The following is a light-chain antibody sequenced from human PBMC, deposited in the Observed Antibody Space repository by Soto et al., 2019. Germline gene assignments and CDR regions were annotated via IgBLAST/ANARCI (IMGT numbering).Light chain of an antibody. CDR1: NIDVGGYNY. CDR2: EVT. CDR3: SSYASNTILFV. V-gene: IGLV2-8*01. J-gene: IGLJ1*01. Sequence: SALAQPPSASGSPEQSVTISCTGTNIDVGGYNYVAWYQQHPGTAPKVIIYEVTKRPSGVPDRFIGSKSGNTASLTISGLQAEDEADYFCSSYASNTILFVFGTGTKVTVL.